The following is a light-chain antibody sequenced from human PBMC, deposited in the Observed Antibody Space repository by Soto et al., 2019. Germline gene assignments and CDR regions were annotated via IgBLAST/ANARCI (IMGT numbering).Light chain of an antibody. J-gene: IGLJ2*01. CDR2: ETD. Sequence: QSVLTQPPSVSATPGQDVAISCSGSSSNFENNYVSWYQQLPGTAPKLLIFETDKRPSGIPDRFSGSKSRMSATLGITGLQTGDEADYYCGSWDSSLRVVLFGGGTKLTVL. CDR3: GSWDSSLRVVL. V-gene: IGLV1-51*02. CDR1: SSNFENNY.